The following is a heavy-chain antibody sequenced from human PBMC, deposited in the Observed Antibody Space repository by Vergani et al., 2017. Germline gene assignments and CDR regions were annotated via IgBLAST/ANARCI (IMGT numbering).Heavy chain of an antibody. V-gene: IGHV3-33*01. J-gene: IGHJ4*02. CDR3: ARDTEDSSGYTPAYYFDY. Sequence: QVQLVESGGGVVQPGRSLRLSCAASGFTFSSYGMHWVRQAPGMGLEWVAVIWYDGSNKYYADSVKGRFTISRDNSKNTLYLQMNSLRAEDTAVYYCARDTEDSSGYTPAYYFDYWGQGTLVTVSS. CDR2: IWYDGSNK. CDR1: GFTFSSYG. D-gene: IGHD3-22*01.